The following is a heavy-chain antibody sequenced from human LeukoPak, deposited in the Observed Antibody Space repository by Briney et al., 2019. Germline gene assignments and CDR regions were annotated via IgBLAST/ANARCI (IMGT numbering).Heavy chain of an antibody. D-gene: IGHD6-19*01. V-gene: IGHV3-9*01. CDR3: AKDIAGAVAGRLGPGDAFDI. CDR1: GFTFDDYA. CDR2: ISWNGGSI. J-gene: IGHJ3*02. Sequence: PGGSLRLSCAASGFTFDDYAMHWVRQAPGKGLEWVSGISWNGGSIGYADSVKGRFTISRDNAKNSLYLQMNSLRAEDTALYYCAKDIAGAVAGRLGPGDAFDIWGQGTMVTVSS.